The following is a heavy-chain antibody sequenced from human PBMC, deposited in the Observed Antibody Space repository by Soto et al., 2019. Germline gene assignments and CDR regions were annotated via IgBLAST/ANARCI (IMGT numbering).Heavy chain of an antibody. CDR3: AKDRVLLWFGDAFDI. Sequence: GGSLRLSCAASGFTFSNYGMNWVRQVPGKGLEWVAVISYDGNNKYYADSVKGRLTISRDNFKNTLYLQMNSLRAEDTAVYYCAKDRVLLWFGDAFDIWGQGTMVTVSS. V-gene: IGHV3-30*18. J-gene: IGHJ3*02. CDR1: GFTFSNYG. CDR2: ISYDGNNK. D-gene: IGHD3-10*01.